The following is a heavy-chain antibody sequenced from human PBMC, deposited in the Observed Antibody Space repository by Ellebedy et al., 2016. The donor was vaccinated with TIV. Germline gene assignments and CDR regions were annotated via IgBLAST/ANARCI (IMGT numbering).Heavy chain of an antibody. D-gene: IGHD6-19*01. CDR2: INPKGGST. Sequence: AASVKVSCKASGYTFSSYYMHWVRQAPGQGLEWMGIINPKGGSTTYAQNLQGRVTMTRDTSTNTVYMELSSLRSEDTAVYYCASLSSGWYGPGYFQHWGQGTLVTVSS. V-gene: IGHV1-46*04. CDR3: ASLSSGWYGPGYFQH. CDR1: GYTFSSYY. J-gene: IGHJ1*01.